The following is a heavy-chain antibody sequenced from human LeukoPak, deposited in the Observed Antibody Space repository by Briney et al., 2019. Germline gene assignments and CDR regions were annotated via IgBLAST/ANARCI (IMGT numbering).Heavy chain of an antibody. CDR1: GFAFSSYA. CDR2: INADGVDT. J-gene: IGHJ4*02. CDR3: AKDFDYGDYL. D-gene: IGHD4-17*01. V-gene: IGHV3-23*01. Sequence: GGSLRLSCAASGFAFSSYAMTWVRQAPGKGLEWVSGINADGVDTNSADSVKGRFTTSRDNSKNTLFLQMINLTAADTAIYYCAKDFDYGDYLWGPGTLVTVSS.